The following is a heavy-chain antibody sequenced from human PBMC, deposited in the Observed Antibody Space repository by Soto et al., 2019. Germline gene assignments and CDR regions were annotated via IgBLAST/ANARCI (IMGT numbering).Heavy chain of an antibody. V-gene: IGHV1-18*01. CDR2: ISAYNGNT. J-gene: IGHJ6*03. D-gene: IGHD2-2*01. CDR1: GYTFTSYG. CDR3: ARWGHCSSTSCQDDHYYYMYF. Sequence: ASVKVSCKASGYTFTSYGISWVRQAPGQGLEWMGWISAYNGNTNYAQKLQGRVTMTTDTATSTAYMELRSLRSDDTAVYYCARWGHCSSTSCQDDHYYYMYFWGKGTTVTGSS.